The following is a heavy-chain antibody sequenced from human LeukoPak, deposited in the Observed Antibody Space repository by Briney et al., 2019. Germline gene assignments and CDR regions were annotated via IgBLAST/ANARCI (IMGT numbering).Heavy chain of an antibody. V-gene: IGHV4-59*01. CDR3: ARVFYSSSSRYFFDS. J-gene: IGHJ4*02. CDR2: IYYSGSA. Sequence: SETLSLTCTVSGGSISSDYWSWIRQPPGKGLEWIGYIYYSGSANYNPSLKSRVTISVDTSKNQFSLKLSSVTAADTAVYYCARVFYSSSSRYFFDSWGQETLVTVSS. D-gene: IGHD6-6*01. CDR1: GGSISSDY.